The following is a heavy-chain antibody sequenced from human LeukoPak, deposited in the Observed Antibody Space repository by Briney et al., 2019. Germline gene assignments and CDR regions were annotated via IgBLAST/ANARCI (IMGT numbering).Heavy chain of an antibody. CDR3: ARPITTYYYDSSGPFEY. CDR2: ISYDGVNI. D-gene: IGHD3-22*01. J-gene: IGHJ4*02. Sequence: PGRSLRLSCAASGFTFFTSAMHWVRQGPGKGLEWVAVISYDGVNIYYADSVKGRFTISRDNSKNTLYLQMHSLRAEDTAVYYCARPITTYYYDSSGPFEYWGQGTLVTVSS. V-gene: IGHV3-30*04. CDR1: GFTFFTSA.